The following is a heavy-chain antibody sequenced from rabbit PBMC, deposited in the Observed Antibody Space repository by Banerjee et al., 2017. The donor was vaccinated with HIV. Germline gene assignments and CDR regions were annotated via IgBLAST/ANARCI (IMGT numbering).Heavy chain of an antibody. V-gene: IGHV1S40*01. CDR3: ARESGSSYLPDYFNL. D-gene: IGHD8-1*01. Sequence: QSLEESGGDLVKPGASPTLTCTASGFDFSSNAMCWVRQAPGKGLEWIACIYTSSGSTWYATWAKGRFTISKTSSTTVTLQMTSLTAADTATYFCARESGSSYLPDYFNLWGQGTLVTVS. J-gene: IGHJ4*01. CDR1: GFDFSSNA. CDR2: IYTSSGST.